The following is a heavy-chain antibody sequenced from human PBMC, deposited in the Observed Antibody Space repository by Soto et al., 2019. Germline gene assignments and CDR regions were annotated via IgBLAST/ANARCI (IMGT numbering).Heavy chain of an antibody. D-gene: IGHD2-15*01. CDR2: IYYSGST. J-gene: IGHJ3*02. CDR1: GGSISSGGYY. V-gene: IGHV4-31*03. CDR3: ARGGYCSGGSCYAFDI. Sequence: SETLSLTCTVSGGSISSGGYYWSWIRQHPGKGLEWIGYIYYSGSTYYNPSLKSRVTISVDTSKNQISLKLSSVTAADTAVYYCARGGYCSGGSCYAFDIWGQGTMVTVSS.